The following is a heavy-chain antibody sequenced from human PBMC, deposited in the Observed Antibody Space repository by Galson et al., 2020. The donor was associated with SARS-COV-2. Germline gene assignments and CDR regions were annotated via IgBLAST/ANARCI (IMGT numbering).Heavy chain of an antibody. CDR2: IYYSGRT. CDR3: ARVPFWYFDP. Sequence: SETLSLTCTVSGGPISSSSYYWGWIRQPPGKGLEWIGRIYYSGRTYYNPSLKSRVTISVDTSKNQFSLKLSSVTAADTAVYYCARVPFWYFDPWGRGTLVTVSS. V-gene: IGHV4-39*07. CDR1: GGPISSSSYY. J-gene: IGHJ2*01.